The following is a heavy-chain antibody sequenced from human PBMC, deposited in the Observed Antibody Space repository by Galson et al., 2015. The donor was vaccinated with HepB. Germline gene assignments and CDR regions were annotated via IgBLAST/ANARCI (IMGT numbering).Heavy chain of an antibody. V-gene: IGHV3-23*01. CDR3: ARRYYSITSSYFSNLGAFDI. D-gene: IGHD2-2*01. CDR2: ISGSGGST. CDR1: GFTFSSYA. Sequence: SLRLSCAAYGFTFSSYAMSWVRQAPGKGLEWVSAISGSGGSTYYADSVKGRFTISRDNSKNTLSLQMNGLRAEDTAVYYCARRYYSITSSYFSNLGAFDIWGQGTMCSAPS. J-gene: IGHJ3*02.